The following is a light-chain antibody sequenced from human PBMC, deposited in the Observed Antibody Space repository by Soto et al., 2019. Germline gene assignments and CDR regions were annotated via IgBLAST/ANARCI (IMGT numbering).Light chain of an antibody. V-gene: IGKV2-24*01. CDR1: QSLVHSDGNTY. CDR3: MQATQTVIT. J-gene: IGKJ5*01. Sequence: DILMTQTPLSSPVTLGQPASISCTSSQSLVHSDGNTYLNWLQQRPGQPPRLLIYEISKRFSGVPDRFSGGGAGTDFTLKISRVEAEDVGVYYCMQATQTVITFGQGTRLEIK. CDR2: EIS.